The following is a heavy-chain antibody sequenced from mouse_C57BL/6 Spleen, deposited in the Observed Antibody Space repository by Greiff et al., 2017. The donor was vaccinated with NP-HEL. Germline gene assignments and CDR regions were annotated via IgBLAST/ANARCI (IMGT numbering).Heavy chain of an antibody. V-gene: IGHV1-5*01. Sequence: VQLQQSGTVLARPGASVKMSCKTSGYTFTSYWMHWVKQRPGQGLEWIGAIYPGNSDTSYNQKFKGKAKLTAVTSASTAYMELSSRTNEDSAVYYCTRKGHYYGSPFAYWGQGTLVTVSA. J-gene: IGHJ3*01. CDR2: IYPGNSDT. CDR3: TRKGHYYGSPFAY. CDR1: GYTFTSYW. D-gene: IGHD1-1*01.